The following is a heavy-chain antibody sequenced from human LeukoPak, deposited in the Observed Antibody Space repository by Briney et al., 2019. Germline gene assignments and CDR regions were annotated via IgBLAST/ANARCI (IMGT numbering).Heavy chain of an antibody. J-gene: IGHJ3*02. CDR2: ISNSGDST. V-gene: IGHV3-23*01. Sequence: GGSLRLSCAASGFTFSNYAMSWVRQAPGKGLEWVSGISNSGDSTYYADSVKGRFTISRDNSKNTLHLQMNSLRVEDTAVFHCARDPTTVTKGLDIWGQGTMVTVSS. CDR1: GFTFSNYA. CDR3: ARDPTTVTKGLDI. D-gene: IGHD4-17*01.